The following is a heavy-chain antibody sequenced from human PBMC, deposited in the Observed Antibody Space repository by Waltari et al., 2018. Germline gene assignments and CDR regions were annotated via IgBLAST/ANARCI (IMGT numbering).Heavy chain of an antibody. V-gene: IGHV3-7*01. J-gene: IGHJ4*02. CDR3: TRGGDDSSWYWRN. D-gene: IGHD6-13*01. CDR1: GFPYRNNW. CDR2: INQDGSEK. Sequence: EVQLVESGGGLVRPGGSGRLSGAASGFPYRNNWMPWVRQAPGKGLEWVANINQDGSEKYSVESVKGRFTISRDNAKNSLYLQLNSLRADDTAVYYCTRGGDDSSWYWRNWGQGTLVTVSS.